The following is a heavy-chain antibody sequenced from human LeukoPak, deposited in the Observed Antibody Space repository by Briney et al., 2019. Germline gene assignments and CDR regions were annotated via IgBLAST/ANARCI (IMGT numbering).Heavy chain of an antibody. Sequence: GGSLRLSCAASGFTFNDYAMYWVRQAPGKGLEWVTLTSYDGYDQSYADSVRGRFAISRDNSKNTLYLQMDSLRTEDTAVYYCARDFFPIVDSSWYEIDYWGQGTLVTVSS. J-gene: IGHJ4*02. V-gene: IGHV3-30*09. D-gene: IGHD6-13*01. CDR3: ARDFFPIVDSSWYEIDY. CDR2: TSYDGYDQ. CDR1: GFTFNDYA.